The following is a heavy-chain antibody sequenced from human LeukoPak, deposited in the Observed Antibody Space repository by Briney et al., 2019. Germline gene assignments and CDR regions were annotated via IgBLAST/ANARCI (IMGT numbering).Heavy chain of an antibody. CDR1: GFTVSTNY. CDR2: LYSGSDT. CDR3: ARVGDHFHWFLDL. V-gene: IGHV3-53*01. D-gene: IGHD2-21*01. Sequence: GGSLTLSCAASGFTVSTNYINWVRQAPGKGLEWVSILYSGSDTYYADSVKGRFTISRDNSRNTLFLHMNSLKAEDTAIYYCARVGDHFHWFLDLWGRGTLVAVSS. J-gene: IGHJ2*01.